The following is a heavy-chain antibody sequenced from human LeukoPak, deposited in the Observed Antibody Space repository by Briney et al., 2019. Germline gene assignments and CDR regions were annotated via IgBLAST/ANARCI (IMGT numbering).Heavy chain of an antibody. D-gene: IGHD2-8*02. CDR1: GFTFGSAA. J-gene: IGHJ4*02. CDR3: ARDRGSGAFDN. V-gene: IGHV3-23*01. CDR2: ISGSDGGT. Sequence: GGSLRLSCVASGFTFGSAAMTWVRQAPGKGLEWVSGISGSDGGTYYADSVKGRFTISRDNSKNTLYLQMNSLRVEGTAIYYCARDRGSGAFDNWGQGTLVTASS.